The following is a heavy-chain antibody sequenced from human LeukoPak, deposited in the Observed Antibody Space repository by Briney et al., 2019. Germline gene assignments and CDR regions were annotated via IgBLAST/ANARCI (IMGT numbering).Heavy chain of an antibody. CDR3: ARDLYRDSLPVSWFDP. J-gene: IGHJ5*02. D-gene: IGHD4-11*01. Sequence: ASVKVSCKASGYTFTSYGINWVRQAPGQGLEWMGWVSDYNGNTNYAQKLQGRVTMTTDTSTSTAYMELRSLRSDDTAVYYCARDLYRDSLPVSWFDPWGQGTLVTVSS. CDR1: GYTFTSYG. CDR2: VSDYNGNT. V-gene: IGHV1-18*01.